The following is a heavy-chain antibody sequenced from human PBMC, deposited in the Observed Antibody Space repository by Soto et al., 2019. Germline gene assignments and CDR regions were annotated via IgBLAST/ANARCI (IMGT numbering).Heavy chain of an antibody. D-gene: IGHD2-21*02. J-gene: IGHJ4*02. CDR3: ALKVVTYYDN. CDR2: INPAGGTT. V-gene: IGHV1-46*01. CDR1: GYSFTSPN. Sequence: QVQLVQSGAEVKKPGASVRISCRASGYSFTSPNVPWVRQAPGQGPEWMGKINPAGGTTYYAQKFQGRLTITSDTSTDTVFMDLNDLTSEDTAVYFCALKVVTYYDNWGQGTLLTVSS.